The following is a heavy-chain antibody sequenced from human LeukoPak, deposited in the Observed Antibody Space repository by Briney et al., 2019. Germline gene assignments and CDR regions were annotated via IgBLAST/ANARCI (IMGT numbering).Heavy chain of an antibody. CDR2: ISGSGGST. CDR3: AKAVAGSSFDY. Sequence: PGGSLRLSCAASGFTFSDYYMSWIRQAPGKGLEWVSAISGSGGSTYYADSVKGRFTISRDNSKNTLYLQMNSLRAEDTAVYYCAKAVAGSSFDYWGQGTLVTVSS. CDR1: GFTFSDYY. V-gene: IGHV3-23*01. D-gene: IGHD6-19*01. J-gene: IGHJ4*02.